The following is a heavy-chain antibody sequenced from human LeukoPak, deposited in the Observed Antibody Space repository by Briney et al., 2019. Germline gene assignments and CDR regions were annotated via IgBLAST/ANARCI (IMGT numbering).Heavy chain of an antibody. CDR2: INHSGST. J-gene: IGHJ5*02. CDR1: GGSFSGYY. V-gene: IGHV4-34*01. Sequence: PSETLSLTCAVYGGSFSGYYWSWIRQPPGKGLEWIGEINHSGSTNYNPSLKSRVTISVDTSKNQFSLKLSSVTAADTAVYYCARGTTLASADHRYYDFWSGYSTHGWFDPWGQGTLVTVSS. CDR3: ARGTTLASADHRYYDFWSGYSTHGWFDP. D-gene: IGHD3-3*01.